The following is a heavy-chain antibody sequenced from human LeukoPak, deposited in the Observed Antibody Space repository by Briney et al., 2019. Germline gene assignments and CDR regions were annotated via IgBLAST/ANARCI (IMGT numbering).Heavy chain of an antibody. Sequence: GGSLRLSCAASGFTFSSYSMNWVRQAPGKGLEWVSSISSSSSYIYYADSVKGRFTISRDNAKNSLYLQTNSLRAEDTAVYYCASTAPIVVVPAAVIDAFDIWGQGTMVTVSS. CDR3: ASTAPIVVVPAAVIDAFDI. V-gene: IGHV3-21*01. D-gene: IGHD2-2*01. CDR2: ISSSSSYI. CDR1: GFTFSSYS. J-gene: IGHJ3*02.